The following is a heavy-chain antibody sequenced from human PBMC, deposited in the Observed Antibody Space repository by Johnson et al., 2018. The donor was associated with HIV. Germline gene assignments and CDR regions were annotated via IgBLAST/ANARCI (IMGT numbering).Heavy chain of an antibody. CDR3: AKNRGYNFDSNAFDI. CDR1: GFPFSNYG. J-gene: IGHJ3*02. CDR2: IRFDGSNK. D-gene: IGHD1-1*01. Sequence: QVQLVESGGGVVQPGGSLRLSCAASGFPFSNYGMHWVRQAPGKGLEWVAFIRFDGSNKYYADSVKGRFTISRDNSKNTLYLQMNSLRAEDTAVYYCAKNRGYNFDSNAFDIWGQGTMVTVSS. V-gene: IGHV3-30*02.